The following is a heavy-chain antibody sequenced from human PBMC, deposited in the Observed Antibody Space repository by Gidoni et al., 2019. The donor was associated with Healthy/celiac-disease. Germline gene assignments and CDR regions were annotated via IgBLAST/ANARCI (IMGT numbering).Heavy chain of an antibody. CDR1: GCTFSSYA. CDR2: ISGSGGST. CDR3: ARKIAAAGTRWFDP. Sequence: EVQLLESGGGFVQPGGSVRHPWAASGCTFSSYAMRGVRQAPGKGLEWVSAISGSGGSTYYADSVKGRFTISRDNSKNTLYLQMNSLRAEDTAVYYCARKIAAAGTRWFDPWGQGTLVTVSS. J-gene: IGHJ5*02. D-gene: IGHD6-13*01. V-gene: IGHV3-23*01.